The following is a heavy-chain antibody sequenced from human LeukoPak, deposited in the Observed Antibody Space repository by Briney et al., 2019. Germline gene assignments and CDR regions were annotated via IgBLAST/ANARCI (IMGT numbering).Heavy chain of an antibody. CDR2: ISTSSSHI. J-gene: IGHJ4*02. V-gene: IGHV3-21*01. CDR1: GFSFTTYT. CDR3: ARGDCSGGSCSLSLTSIDC. Sequence: GGSLRLSCAASGFSFTTYTMNWFRQTPGKGLEWVASISTSSSHINYADSFRGRFTISRDNAKNSLYLQMDSLRAEDTAIYYCARGDCSGGSCSLSLTSIDCWGQGTLVTVSS. D-gene: IGHD2-15*01.